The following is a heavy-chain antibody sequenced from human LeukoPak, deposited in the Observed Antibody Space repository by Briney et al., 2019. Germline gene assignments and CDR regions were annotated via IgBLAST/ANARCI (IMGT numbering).Heavy chain of an antibody. V-gene: IGHV3-66*01. J-gene: IGHJ4*02. CDR1: GFTVSSNY. CDR3: ARFGASYGYYFDY. CDR2: IYSGGST. D-gene: IGHD5-18*01. Sequence: GGSLRLSCAASGFTVSSNYMSWVRQAPGKGLEWGSVIYSGGSTYYADSVKGRFTISRDNSKTRLYLQMNSLRAEATAVYYCARFGASYGYYFDYWGQGTLVTVSS.